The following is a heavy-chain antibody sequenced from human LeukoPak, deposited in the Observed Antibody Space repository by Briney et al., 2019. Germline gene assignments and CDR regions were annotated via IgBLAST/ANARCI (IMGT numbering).Heavy chain of an antibody. V-gene: IGHV3-53*01. CDR1: GFTVITND. D-gene: IGHD1-14*01. J-gene: IGHJ4*02. CDR3: ARGVEPLAANTLAY. CDR2: LYSDGNT. Sequence: YPGGSLRLSCAASGFTVITNDMTWVRQAPGKGLEWVSVLYSDGNTKYADSVQGRFTISRDNSKNTLYLEMNSLGPDDTAVYYCARGVEPLAANTLAYWGQGTLVTVSS.